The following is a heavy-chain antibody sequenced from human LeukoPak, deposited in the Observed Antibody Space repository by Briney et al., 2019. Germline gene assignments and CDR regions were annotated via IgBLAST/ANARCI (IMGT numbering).Heavy chain of an antibody. CDR1: GGTFSSYA. Sequence: SVKVSCKASGGTFSSYAISWVRQAPGQGHEWMGRIIPILGIANYAQKFQGRVTITADKSTSTAYMELSSLRSEDTAVYYCASNIVATIFQMPFDYWGQGTLVTVSS. V-gene: IGHV1-69*04. CDR2: IIPILGIA. D-gene: IGHD5-12*01. J-gene: IGHJ4*02. CDR3: ASNIVATIFQMPFDY.